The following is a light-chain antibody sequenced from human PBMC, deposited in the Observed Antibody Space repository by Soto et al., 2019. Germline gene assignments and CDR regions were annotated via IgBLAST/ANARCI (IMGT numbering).Light chain of an antibody. V-gene: IGKV1-9*01. Sequence: TQSPSSLSAFVGDRVTFTCRASQGIGNYLAWYQQKPGKAPKLLIYAASTLQSGVPSRFSGSGSGTEFTLTISSLQPDDFATYYCQHYNSYSEAFGQGTKVDIK. CDR3: QHYNSYSEA. CDR1: QGIGNY. CDR2: AAS. J-gene: IGKJ1*01.